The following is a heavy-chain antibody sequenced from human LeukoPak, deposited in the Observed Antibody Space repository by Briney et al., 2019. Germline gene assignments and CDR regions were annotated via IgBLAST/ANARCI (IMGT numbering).Heavy chain of an antibody. J-gene: IGHJ4*02. V-gene: IGHV3-30*18. CDR1: GFTFSSYG. CDR2: ISYDGSNK. D-gene: IGHD6-13*01. Sequence: GGSLRLPCAASGFTFSSYGMHWVRQAPGKGLEWVAVISYDGSNKYYADSVKGRFTISRDNSKNTLYLQMNSLRAEDTAVYYCANVHSSSWYYFDYWGQGTLVTVSS. CDR3: ANVHSSSWYYFDY.